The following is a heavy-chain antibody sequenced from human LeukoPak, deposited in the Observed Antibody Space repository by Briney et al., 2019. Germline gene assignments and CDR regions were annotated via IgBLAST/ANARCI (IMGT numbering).Heavy chain of an antibody. Sequence: SEPLSLTCTVSGDSISSSRFYWGWIRQPPGKGLEWIGTVYSSGTTYFNPSLKSRVTISMDTSENQFSLKLTSVTAADTAFYYCARGLNAAGYNWFDPWGQGTLVSVSS. J-gene: IGHJ5*02. CDR1: GDSISSSRFY. CDR3: ARGLNAAGYNWFDP. CDR2: VYSSGTT. D-gene: IGHD6-19*01. V-gene: IGHV4-39*07.